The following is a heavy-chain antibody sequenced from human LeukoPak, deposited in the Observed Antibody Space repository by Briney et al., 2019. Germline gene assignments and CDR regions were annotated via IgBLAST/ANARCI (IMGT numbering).Heavy chain of an antibody. CDR3: ARDFRNGGLDI. J-gene: IGHJ3*02. CDR2: ICGSGNSI. CDR1: GFTLNDC. D-gene: IGHD4-23*01. Sequence: AGGSLRLSCVASGFTLNDCMSWIRQAPGKGLEWVSHICGSGNSIHYTDSVKGRFTASRDNAKNSLFLQMNSLRAEDTALYYCARDFRNGGLDIWGQGTMVTVSS. V-gene: IGHV3-11*04.